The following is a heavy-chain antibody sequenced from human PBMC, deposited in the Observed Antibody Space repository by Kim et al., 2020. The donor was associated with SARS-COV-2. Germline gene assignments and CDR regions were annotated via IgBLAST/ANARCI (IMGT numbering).Heavy chain of an antibody. D-gene: IGHD3-10*01. CDR1: GFTFSSYS. CDR3: ARDGDTMVRGVIIIGLDAFDI. Sequence: GGSLRLSCAASGFTFSSYSMNWVRQAPGKGLEWVSYISSSSSTIYYADSVKGRFTISRDNAKNSLYLQMNSLRDEDTAVYYCARDGDTMVRGVIIIGLDAFDIWGQGTMVTVSS. V-gene: IGHV3-48*02. J-gene: IGHJ3*02. CDR2: ISSSSSTI.